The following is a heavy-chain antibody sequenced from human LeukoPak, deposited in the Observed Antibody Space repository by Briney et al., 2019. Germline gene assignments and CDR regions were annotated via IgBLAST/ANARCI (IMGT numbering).Heavy chain of an antibody. CDR1: GYTFKNYD. CDR2: MNPNSGNT. J-gene: IGHJ4*02. CDR3: AKATPGGLHGYSFDY. D-gene: IGHD5-24*01. Sequence: ASVKVSCKASGYTFKNYDINWVRQATGQGLEWMGWMNPNSGNTGFAQKFQDRVSMTRDTSINTAYMELTSLRSGDTAVYYCAKATPGGLHGYSFDYWGQGTVVTVYS. V-gene: IGHV1-8*02.